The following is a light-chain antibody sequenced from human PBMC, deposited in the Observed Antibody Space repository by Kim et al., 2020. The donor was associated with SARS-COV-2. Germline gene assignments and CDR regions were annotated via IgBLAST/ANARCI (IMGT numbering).Light chain of an antibody. CDR1: QSISSQ. CDR3: QQSYITPFT. V-gene: IGKV1-39*01. Sequence: VSVGGRVTITCRTTQSISSQLNWYQQKTGRAPKLLISAASTLQGGVPSRFSGSGAETDFTLTISSLKPEDFATYFCQQSYITPFTFGPGTKVDIK. CDR2: AAS. J-gene: IGKJ3*01.